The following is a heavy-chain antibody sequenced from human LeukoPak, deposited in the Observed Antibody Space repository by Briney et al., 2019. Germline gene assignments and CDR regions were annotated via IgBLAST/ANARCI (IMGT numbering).Heavy chain of an antibody. CDR1: GFTFSTYD. D-gene: IGHD2-2*01. V-gene: IGHV3-13*01. CDR2: IGTSGDT. CDR3: TRGFYCSDHSCYVNGEFDY. J-gene: IGHJ4*02. Sequence: GGSLRLSCAASGFTFSTYDMHWVRQTTGGGPEWVSGIGTSGDTHYPDSVEGRFTISRENAKNSLYLQTNSLRAGDTAVYYCTRGFYCSDHSCYVNGEFDYWGQGTLVTVFS.